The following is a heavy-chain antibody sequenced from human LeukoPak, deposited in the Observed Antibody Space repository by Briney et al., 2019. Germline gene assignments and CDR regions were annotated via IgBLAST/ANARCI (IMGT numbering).Heavy chain of an antibody. V-gene: IGHV4-34*01. CDR2: INHSGST. D-gene: IGHD2-2*02. CDR3: ARIPYYYYAMDV. Sequence: SETLSLTCAAYGGSFSGYYWSWIRQPPGKGLEWIGEINHSGSTNYNPSLKSRVTISVDTSKNQFSLKLSSVTAADTAVYYCARIPYYYYAMDVWGQGTTVTVSS. J-gene: IGHJ6*02. CDR1: GGSFSGYY.